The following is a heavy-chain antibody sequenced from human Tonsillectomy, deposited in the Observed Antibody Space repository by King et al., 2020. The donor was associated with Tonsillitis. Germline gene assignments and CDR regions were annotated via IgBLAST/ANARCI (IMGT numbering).Heavy chain of an antibody. CDR3: ARLTTYYYDSSVYYPTGYYFDY. Sequence: QLVQSGGGLVQPGGSLRLSCAASGFTFSSYWMSWVRQAPGKGLEWVANIKEDGSEKYYVDSVKGRFTISRDNAKNSVYLQMNRQRAEDTAVYYCARLTTYYYDSSVYYPTGYYFDYWGQGTLVTVSS. CDR1: GFTFSSYW. CDR2: IKEDGSEK. V-gene: IGHV3-7*01. D-gene: IGHD3-22*01. J-gene: IGHJ4*02.